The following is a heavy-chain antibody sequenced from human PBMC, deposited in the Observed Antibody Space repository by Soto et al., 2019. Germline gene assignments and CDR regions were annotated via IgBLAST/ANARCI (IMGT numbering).Heavy chain of an antibody. Sequence: QVLLVESGGGVVQPGQSLRLSCAASGFIFSNFAMHWVRQAPGKGLEWMAFISYDGNNKYYADSVKGQFTISRDNSKNTVYLQMQSLRAEDTALYYCARGDDFDSSGYSFAFWGQGTLVTVAS. CDR3: ARGDDFDSSGYSFAF. V-gene: IGHV3-30-3*01. J-gene: IGHJ4*02. D-gene: IGHD3-22*01. CDR1: GFIFSNFA. CDR2: ISYDGNNK.